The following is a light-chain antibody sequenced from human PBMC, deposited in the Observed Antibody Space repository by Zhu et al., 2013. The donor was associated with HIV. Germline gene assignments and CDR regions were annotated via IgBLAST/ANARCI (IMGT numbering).Light chain of an antibody. CDR3: QQYHNWPPVT. J-gene: IGKJ1*01. Sequence: DIVMTQSPDSLAVSLGERATINCKSSQSILYSNNNNNYLAWYQQRAGQPPKLLIYWASTRESGVPDRFSGSGSGTDFTLTISSLQSEDFAVYYCQQYHNWPPVTFGQGTKVDIK. V-gene: IGKV4-1*01. CDR2: WAS. CDR1: QSILYSNNNNNY.